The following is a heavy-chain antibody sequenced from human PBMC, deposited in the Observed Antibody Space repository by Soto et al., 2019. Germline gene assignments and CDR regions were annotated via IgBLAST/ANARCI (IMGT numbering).Heavy chain of an antibody. CDR3: ARAHSNYGANYYYYGMYV. Sequence: SQTLSLTCAISGDSVSSNSAAWNWIRQSPSRGLEWLGRTYYRSKWYNDYAVSVKSRITINPDTSKNQFSLQLNSVTPEDTAVYYCARAHSNYGANYYYYGMYVWGQGTTVTVSS. CDR2: TYYRSKWYN. CDR1: GDSVSSNSAA. V-gene: IGHV6-1*01. D-gene: IGHD4-4*01. J-gene: IGHJ6*02.